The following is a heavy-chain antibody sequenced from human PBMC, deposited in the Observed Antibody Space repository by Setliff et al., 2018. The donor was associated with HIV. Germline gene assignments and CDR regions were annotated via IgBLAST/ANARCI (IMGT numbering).Heavy chain of an antibody. CDR1: GYTFTSHV. CDR2: INAGNGNT. Sequence: ASVKVSCKASGYTFTSHVIHWVRQAPGQRLEWMGWINAGNGNTKYSQKFQGRVTITRDTSATTAYMELSSLRSEDTAVYYCARGGTYCTNGVCYTHNWFDPWGQGTLVTVSS. V-gene: IGHV1-3*01. CDR3: ARGGTYCTNGVCYTHNWFDP. J-gene: IGHJ5*02. D-gene: IGHD2-8*01.